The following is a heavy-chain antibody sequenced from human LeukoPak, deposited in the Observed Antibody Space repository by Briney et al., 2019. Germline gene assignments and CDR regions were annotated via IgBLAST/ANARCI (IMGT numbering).Heavy chain of an antibody. CDR1: GFTFSSYW. CDR2: IKQDGSEK. J-gene: IGHJ6*03. V-gene: IGHV3-7*01. D-gene: IGHD3-3*01. CDR3: ARGGADFWSGYYYYYYYMDV. Sequence: PGGSLRLSCAASGFTFSSYWMSWVRQAPGKGLEWVANIKQDGSEKYYVDSVKGRFTISRDNAKNSLYLQMNSLRAEDTAVYYCARGGADFWSGYYYYYYYMDVWGKGTTVTVSS.